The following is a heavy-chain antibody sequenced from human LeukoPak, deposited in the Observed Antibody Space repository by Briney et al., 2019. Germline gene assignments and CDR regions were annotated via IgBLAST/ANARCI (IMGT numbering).Heavy chain of an antibody. V-gene: IGHV3-30*03. CDR2: ISYDGSNK. D-gene: IGHD6-6*01. Sequence: GGSLRLSCAASGFTFSSYGIHWVRQAPGKGLEWVAVISYDGSNKYYADSVKGRFTISRDNAKNSLYLQMNSLRAEDTAVYYCARGASAARSHFDYWGQGTLVTVSS. CDR3: ARGASAARSHFDY. J-gene: IGHJ4*02. CDR1: GFTFSSYG.